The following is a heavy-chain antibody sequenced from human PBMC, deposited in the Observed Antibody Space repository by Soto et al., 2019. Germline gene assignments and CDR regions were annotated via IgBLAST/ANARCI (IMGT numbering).Heavy chain of an antibody. Sequence: SGPTLVNPTQTLTLTCTFSGFSLSTSGVGVGWNRQPPGKALEWLALIYWDDDKRYSPSLKSRLTITKDTSKNQVVLTMTNMDPVDTATYYCAHRGPTPASDAFDIWGQGTMVTVSS. D-gene: IGHD2-2*01. CDR2: IYWDDDK. V-gene: IGHV2-5*02. J-gene: IGHJ3*02. CDR1: GFSLSTSGVG. CDR3: AHRGPTPASDAFDI.